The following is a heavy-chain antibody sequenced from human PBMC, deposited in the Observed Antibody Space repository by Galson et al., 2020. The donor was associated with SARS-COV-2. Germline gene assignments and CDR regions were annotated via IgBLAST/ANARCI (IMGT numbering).Heavy chain of an antibody. D-gene: IGHD3-22*01. V-gene: IGHV1-69*13. Sequence: SVKVSCKASGGTFSSHGVTWVRQAPGQGLEWMGRSISIFGTANYAQKFQGRVTLTADESTSTAYMELSSLGLEDTAVYYCARDDSSAYYYLPFWGQGTLVTVSS. CDR3: ARDDSSAYYYLPF. CDR2: SISIFGTA. J-gene: IGHJ4*02. CDR1: GGTFSSHG.